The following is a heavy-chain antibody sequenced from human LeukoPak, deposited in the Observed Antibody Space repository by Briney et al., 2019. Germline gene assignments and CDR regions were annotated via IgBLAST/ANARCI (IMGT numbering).Heavy chain of an antibody. V-gene: IGHV3-30-3*01. CDR1: GFTFSSYA. J-gene: IGHJ5*02. D-gene: IGHD3-3*01. CDR3: ARDTYYDFWSGGYNWFDP. Sequence: GGSLRLSCAASGFTFSSYAMHWVRQAPGKGLEWVEVISYDGSNKYYADSVKGRFTISRDNSKNTLYLQMNSLRAEDTAVYYCARDTYYDFWSGGYNWFDPWGQGTLVTVSS. CDR2: ISYDGSNK.